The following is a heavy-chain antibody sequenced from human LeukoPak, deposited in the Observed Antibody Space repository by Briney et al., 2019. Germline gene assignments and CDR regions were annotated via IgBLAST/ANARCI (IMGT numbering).Heavy chain of an antibody. V-gene: IGHV3-49*03. CDR2: ISGGTT. CDR3: SRGSGWLSVY. J-gene: IGHJ4*02. D-gene: IGHD6-19*01. Sequence: GGSLRLSCTASGFTFGDYLMSWFRQAPGKGLEWIGFISGGTTEYAASVKGRFTISRDDSTSIAYLQMNSLTTEDAAVYYCSRGSGWLSVYWGQGTLVAVSS. CDR1: GFTFGDYL.